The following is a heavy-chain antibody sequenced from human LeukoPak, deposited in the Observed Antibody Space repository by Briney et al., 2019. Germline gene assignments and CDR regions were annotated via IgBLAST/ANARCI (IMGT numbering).Heavy chain of an antibody. D-gene: IGHD3-22*01. Sequence: ASVKVSCKASGYTFTGYYMHWVRQAPGQGLEWMGWINPNSGGTNYAQKFQGRVTMTRDTSISTANMELSRLRSDDTAVYYYASLRTCYDSSQPYYYYGTDVWGQGTTVTVSS. CDR3: ASLRTCYDSSQPYYYYGTDV. CDR1: GYTFTGYY. J-gene: IGHJ6*02. V-gene: IGHV1-2*02. CDR2: INPNSGGT.